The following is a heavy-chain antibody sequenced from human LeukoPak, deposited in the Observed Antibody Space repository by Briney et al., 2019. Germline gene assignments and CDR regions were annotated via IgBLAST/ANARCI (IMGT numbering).Heavy chain of an antibody. CDR1: GYTFTGYY. CDR2: ISAYNGNT. CDR3: ATEYYYDSSGYYGPFDY. Sequence: ASVKVSCKASGYTFTGYYMHWVRQAPGQGLEWMGWISAYNGNTNYAQKLQGRVTMTTDTSTSTAYMELRSLRSDDTAVYYCATEYYYDSSGYYGPFDYWGQGTLVTVSS. J-gene: IGHJ4*02. D-gene: IGHD3-22*01. V-gene: IGHV1-18*04.